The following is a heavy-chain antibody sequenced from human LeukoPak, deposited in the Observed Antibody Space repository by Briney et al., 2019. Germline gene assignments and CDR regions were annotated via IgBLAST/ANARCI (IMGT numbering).Heavy chain of an antibody. J-gene: IGHJ3*02. D-gene: IGHD3-22*01. CDR1: GFTFDDYA. V-gene: IGHV3-9*01. CDR2: ISWNSGSI. Sequence: GGSLRLSCAASGFTFDDYAMHWVRQAPGKGLEWVSGISWNSGSIAYADSVKGRFTISRDNAKNTLYLQMNSLRAEDTAVYYCARVDDSSGYYYLNDAFDIWGQGTMVTVSS. CDR3: ARVDDSSGYYYLNDAFDI.